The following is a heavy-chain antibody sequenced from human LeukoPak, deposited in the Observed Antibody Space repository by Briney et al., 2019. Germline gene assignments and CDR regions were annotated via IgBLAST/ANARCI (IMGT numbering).Heavy chain of an antibody. V-gene: IGHV4-39*01. CDR2: IYYSGSA. CDR1: GGSISRSNYY. D-gene: IGHD6-13*01. J-gene: IGHJ1*01. CDR3: ARSRMTGYSSSWYRNAEYFQH. Sequence: PSETLSLTCTVSGGSISRSNYYWGWIRQPPGKGLEWIGSIYYSGSAYYNPSLKSRVTISVDTSKKQFSLRLSSVTAADTALYYCARSRMTGYSSSWYRNAEYFQHWGQGTLVTVSS.